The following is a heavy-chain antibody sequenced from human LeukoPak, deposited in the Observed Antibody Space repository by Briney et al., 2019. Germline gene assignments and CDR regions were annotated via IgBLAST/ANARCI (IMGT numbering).Heavy chain of an antibody. CDR1: GGSINIYH. V-gene: IGHV4-59*01. CDR3: ARGGRYDVLTGYYGFDY. J-gene: IGHJ4*02. CDR2: IYYSGST. Sequence: SETLSLTCTVSGGSINIYHWSWIRQPPGKGLEWIGYIYYSGSTKYNPSLKSRVTISVDTPKNQFSLNLSSVTAADTALYYCARGGRYDVLTGYYGFDYWGQGTLVTVSS. D-gene: IGHD3-9*01.